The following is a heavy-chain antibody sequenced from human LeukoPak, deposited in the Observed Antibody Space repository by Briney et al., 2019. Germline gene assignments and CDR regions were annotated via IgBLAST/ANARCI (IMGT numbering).Heavy chain of an antibody. CDR3: ARSEEMATTYFDY. V-gene: IGHV4-4*09. J-gene: IGHJ4*02. CDR1: GGSISSHY. CDR2: IYTSGST. Sequence: SETLSLTCTVSGGSISSHYWSWLRQPPGKGLEWIGYIYTSGSTNYNPSLKSRVTISVDTSKNQFSLKLSSVTAADTAVYYCARSEEMATTYFDYWGQGTLVTVSS. D-gene: IGHD5-24*01.